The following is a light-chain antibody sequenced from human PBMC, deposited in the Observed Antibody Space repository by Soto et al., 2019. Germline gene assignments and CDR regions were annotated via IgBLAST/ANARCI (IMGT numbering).Light chain of an antibody. CDR2: DAS. CDR1: QSVSTS. J-gene: IGKJ2*01. Sequence: IVLTQSPVTLAVSPGERAVLSCRASQSVSTSLAWYQHKPGQAPRLFIYDASKRAPGIPARFSGSGSGTDFTLTISSLEPEDFAVYYCQQYNSYSYTFGQGTKLEIK. V-gene: IGKV3-11*01. CDR3: QQYNSYSYT.